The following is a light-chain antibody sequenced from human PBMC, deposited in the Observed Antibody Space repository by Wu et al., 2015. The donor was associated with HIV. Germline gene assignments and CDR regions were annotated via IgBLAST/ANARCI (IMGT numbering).Light chain of an antibody. J-gene: IGKJ4*01. CDR1: RSVNSL. CDR3: QQYSGSPPVT. CDR2: ASS. Sequence: EVVLTQFPATLSLSPGQRATLSCRASRSVNSLLAWYQHKPGQAPRLLIYASSSRATGIADRFSGSGSGTDFTLTISRLEPEDFAMYYCQQYSGSPPVTFGGGTRVEI. V-gene: IGKV3-20*01.